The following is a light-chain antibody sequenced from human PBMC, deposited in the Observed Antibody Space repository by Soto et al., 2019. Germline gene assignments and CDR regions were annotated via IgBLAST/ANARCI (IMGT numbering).Light chain of an antibody. J-gene: IGLJ1*01. Sequence: QSALTQPASVSGSPGQSITISCTGTSSDAGAYYSVSWYQHHPGKAPKLIIYGVTNRPSGVSNRFSGSKSGNTASLTISGLQAEDEADYHCSSCTCGSSHYVFGTGTKVTVL. CDR3: SSCTCGSSHYV. CDR1: SSDAGAYYS. V-gene: IGLV2-14*01. CDR2: GVT.